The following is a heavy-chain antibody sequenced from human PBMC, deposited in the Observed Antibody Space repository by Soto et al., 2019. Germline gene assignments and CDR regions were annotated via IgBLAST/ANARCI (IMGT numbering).Heavy chain of an antibody. CDR1: GGSVNSGNYY. D-gene: IGHD1-1*01. CDR3: ARVERGTATTVVDAFDI. CDR2: MSHSGGT. V-gene: IGHV4-34*01. J-gene: IGHJ3*02. Sequence: QVQLQQWGAGLLKPSETLSLTCAVFGGSVNSGNYYWSWIRQPPGKVLEWIGEMSHSGGTHFNPSLKTRVTISVDTSKNQCSLKMSSVTAADTALYYCARVERGTATTVVDAFDIWGPGTMVTVSS.